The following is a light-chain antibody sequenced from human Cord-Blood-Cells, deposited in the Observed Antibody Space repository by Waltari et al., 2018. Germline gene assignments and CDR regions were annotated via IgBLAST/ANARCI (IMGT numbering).Light chain of an antibody. CDR2: DDS. J-gene: IGLJ1*01. V-gene: IGLV3-21*03. CDR3: QVWDSSSDHYV. Sequence: SYVLTQPPSVSVAPGKTARITCGGNDIGSKSVNWYQQKPGQAPVLVVYDDSERPSGIPERFSGSNSGNTATLTISRVEAGDEADYYCQVWDSSSDHYVFGTGTKVTVL. CDR1: DIGSKS.